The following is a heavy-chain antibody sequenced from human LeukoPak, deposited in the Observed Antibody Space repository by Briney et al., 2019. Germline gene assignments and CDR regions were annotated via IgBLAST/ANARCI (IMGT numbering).Heavy chain of an antibody. Sequence: PGGSLRLSCAASGFTFSNYEMNWVRQAPGEGLEWVSYISSRDSIIYYADYVKGRFTTSRDNAKNSLYLQMNSLRAEDTAVYYCATGGACSGGSCYGYFDYWGQGTLVTVSS. D-gene: IGHD2-15*01. CDR2: ISSRDSII. J-gene: IGHJ4*02. CDR3: ATGGACSGGSCYGYFDY. V-gene: IGHV3-48*03. CDR1: GFTFSNYE.